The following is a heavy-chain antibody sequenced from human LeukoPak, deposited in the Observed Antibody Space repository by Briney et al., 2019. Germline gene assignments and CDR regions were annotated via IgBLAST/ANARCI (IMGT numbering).Heavy chain of an antibody. CDR3: ARHWGSGNFDY. V-gene: IGHV4-59*08. Sequence: PSETLSLTCTVSGGSISSYYWSRIRQPPGKGLEWIGYIYYSGSTNYNPSLKSRVTISVDTSKNQFSLKLSSVTAADTAVYYCARHWGSGNFDYWGQGTLVTVSS. D-gene: IGHD1-1*01. CDR1: GGSISSYY. CDR2: IYYSGST. J-gene: IGHJ4*02.